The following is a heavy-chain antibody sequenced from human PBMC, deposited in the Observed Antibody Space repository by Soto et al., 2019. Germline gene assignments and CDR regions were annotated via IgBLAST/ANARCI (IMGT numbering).Heavy chain of an antibody. D-gene: IGHD6-19*01. J-gene: IGHJ4*02. Sequence: QVQLVQSGAEVKKPGSSVKVSCKASGGTFSSYTISWVRQAPGQGLEWMGRIIPMSALTNYAQKFQGRVTMIADKSTCLAYMELSSLRAEDMAVYHCAARPIPSGDFWGQGTRVSVSS. CDR2: IIPMSALT. CDR3: AARPIPSGDF. V-gene: IGHV1-69*02. CDR1: GGTFSSYT.